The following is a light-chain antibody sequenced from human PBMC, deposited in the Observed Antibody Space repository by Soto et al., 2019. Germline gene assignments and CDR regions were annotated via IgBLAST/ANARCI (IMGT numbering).Light chain of an antibody. CDR2: GHN. J-gene: IGLJ1*01. Sequence: QSVLTQPPSVSGAPGQRVTISCTGSTSNIGAGYEVHWYQQLPGTAPKLLVSGHNIRPSGVPDRFSGFKSGASASLVITGLQAEDEADYYCCLYIGATTYVFGTGTKLTVL. V-gene: IGLV1-40*01. CDR3: CLYIGATTYV. CDR1: TSNIGAGYE.